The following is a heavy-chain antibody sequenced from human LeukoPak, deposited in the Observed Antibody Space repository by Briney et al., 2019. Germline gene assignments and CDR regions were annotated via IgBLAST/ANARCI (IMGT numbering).Heavy chain of an antibody. V-gene: IGHV3-33*01. J-gene: IGHJ4*02. Sequence: GGSLRLSCAASGFTFSSYGMHWVRQAPGKGLEWVAVIWYDGSNKYYADSVKGRFTISRDNSKNTLYLQMNSLRAEDTAVYYCARDPPGPEGIAVAGHFDYWGQGTLVTVSS. CDR2: IWYDGSNK. D-gene: IGHD6-19*01. CDR3: ARDPPGPEGIAVAGHFDY. CDR1: GFTFSSYG.